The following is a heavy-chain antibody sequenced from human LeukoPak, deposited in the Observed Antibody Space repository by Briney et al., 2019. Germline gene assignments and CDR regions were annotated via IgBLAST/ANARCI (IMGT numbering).Heavy chain of an antibody. Sequence: GGSLRLSCAASGFTFSSYSMNWVPQAPGKGLEWVSSISSSSSYIYYADSVKGRFTISRDNAKNSLYLQMNSLRAEDTAVYYCARDRPTRIKLGTDYWGQGTLVTVSS. CDR1: GFTFSSYS. D-gene: IGHD7-27*01. CDR2: ISSSSSYI. CDR3: ARDRPTRIKLGTDY. V-gene: IGHV3-21*01. J-gene: IGHJ4*02.